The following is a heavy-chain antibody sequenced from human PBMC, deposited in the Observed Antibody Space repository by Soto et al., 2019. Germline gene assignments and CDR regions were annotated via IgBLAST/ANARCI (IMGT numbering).Heavy chain of an antibody. J-gene: IGHJ5*02. CDR2: IYYSGST. V-gene: IGHV4-30-4*08. D-gene: IGHD3-10*01. Sequence: SETLSLTCAVSGGSISSGGYSWSWIRQPPGKGLEWIGYIYYSGSTYYNPSLKSRVTISVDTSKNQFSLKLSSVTAADTAVYYCARVTAGDNWFDPWGQGTLVTVSS. CDR1: GGSISSGGYS. CDR3: ARVTAGDNWFDP.